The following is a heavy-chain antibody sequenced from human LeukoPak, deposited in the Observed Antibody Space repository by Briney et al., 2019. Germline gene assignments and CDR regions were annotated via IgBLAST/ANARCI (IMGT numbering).Heavy chain of an antibody. CDR3: GVGATTPDY. V-gene: IGHV3-11*01. CDR2: ISNSGSII. D-gene: IGHD1-26*01. J-gene: IGHJ4*02. CDR1: GFTFSDYY. Sequence: GGSLRLSCAASGFTFSDYYMSWIRQAPGKGLEWVSYISNSGSIIYYADSLKGRFTISRDNAKNSLFLQMKSLRVEDTAVYYRGVGATTPDYWGQGTQVTVSS.